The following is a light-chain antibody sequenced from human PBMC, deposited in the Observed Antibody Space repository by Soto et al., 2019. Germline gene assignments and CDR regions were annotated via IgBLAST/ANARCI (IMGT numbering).Light chain of an antibody. CDR3: QEYDSVRLT. CDR2: AAS. Sequence: DIQMTQSPSSLSASVGDTVTITCRASQGVADHLAWYQQKPGGVPELLISAASTLESGVPSRFSGSGSKKDFTLTISNVQPGDVDTYSCQEYDSVRLTFGGGTKVDIK. V-gene: IGKV1-27*01. CDR1: QGVADH. J-gene: IGKJ4*01.